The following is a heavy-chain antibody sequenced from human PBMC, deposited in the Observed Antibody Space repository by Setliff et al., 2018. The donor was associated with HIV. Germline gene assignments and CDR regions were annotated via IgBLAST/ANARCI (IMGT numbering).Heavy chain of an antibody. CDR2: IYYSGST. V-gene: IGHV4-61*08. Sequence: KTSETLSLTCTVSGGSISSGGYFWSWIRQLPGKGLECIGYIYYSGSTNYSPSLMSRVTISVDTSKNQFSLNLSSVTAADTAVYYCARLGGYSSSWYVPYFYYMDVWGKGTTVTVSS. D-gene: IGHD6-13*01. CDR3: ARLGGYSSSWYVPYFYYMDV. J-gene: IGHJ6*03. CDR1: GGSISSGGYF.